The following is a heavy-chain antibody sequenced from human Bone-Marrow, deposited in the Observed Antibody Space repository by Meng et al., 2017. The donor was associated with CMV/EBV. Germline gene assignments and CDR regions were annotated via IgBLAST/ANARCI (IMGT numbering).Heavy chain of an antibody. J-gene: IGHJ4*02. V-gene: IGHV3-15*01. CDR3: TTLYYYDSSGYYPFDY. D-gene: IGHD3-22*01. Sequence: GGSLRPSCVASGFTFSDHWMSWVRQAPGKGLEWVGRIKSKTDGGTTDYAAPVKGRFTISRDDSKNTLYLQMNSLKTEDTAVYYCTTLYYYDSSGYYPFDYWGQGTLVTVSS. CDR1: GFTFSDHW. CDR2: IKSKTDGGTT.